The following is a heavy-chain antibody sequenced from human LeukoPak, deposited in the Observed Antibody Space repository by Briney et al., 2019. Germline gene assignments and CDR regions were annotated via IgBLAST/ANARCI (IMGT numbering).Heavy chain of an antibody. CDR3: ARGRGWLEDY. CDR2: IIESGGRT. D-gene: IGHD5-12*01. CDR1: GFTFSIYA. Sequence: GGSLRLSCAASGFTFSIYAMSWVRQAPGKGLEWVSGIIESGGRTYYADSVKGRFTISRDNSKDTLYLQMNSLRAEDTAVYYCARGRGWLEDYWGQGTLVTVSS. J-gene: IGHJ4*02. V-gene: IGHV3-23*01.